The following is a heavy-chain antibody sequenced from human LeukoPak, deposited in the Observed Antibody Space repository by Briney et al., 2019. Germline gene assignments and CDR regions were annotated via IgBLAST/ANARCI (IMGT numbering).Heavy chain of an antibody. J-gene: IGHJ4*02. CDR1: GGSINSYY. Sequence: PSETLSLTCTVSGGSINSYYWSWIRQPPGKGLEWIGCIHYSGSTNYNRSLKSRVNISVDTSKNQFSLRLTSVTAADTAVYYCARVRDRSSYFYDFDYWGQGTLVTVSS. D-gene: IGHD3-22*01. CDR3: ARVRDRSSYFYDFDY. CDR2: IHYSGST. V-gene: IGHV4-59*01.